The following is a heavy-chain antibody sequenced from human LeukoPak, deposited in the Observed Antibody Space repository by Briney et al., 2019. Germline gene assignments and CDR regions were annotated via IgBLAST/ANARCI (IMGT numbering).Heavy chain of an antibody. CDR2: IYYSGST. V-gene: IGHV4-39*01. CDR3: AGYCSSGSCYAFDY. Sequence: SETLSLTCTVSGGSISSSSYYWGWIRQPPGKGLEWIGSIYYSGSTYYNPSLKSRVTISVDTSKNQFSLKLSSVTAADTAVYYCAGYCSSGSCYAFDYWGQGTLVAVSS. CDR1: GGSISSSSYY. D-gene: IGHD2-15*01. J-gene: IGHJ4*02.